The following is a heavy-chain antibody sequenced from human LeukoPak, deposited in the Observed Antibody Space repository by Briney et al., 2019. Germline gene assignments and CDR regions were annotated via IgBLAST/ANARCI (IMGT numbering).Heavy chain of an antibody. CDR1: GFTFDDYA. CDR2: ISRNSGSI. J-gene: IGHJ4*02. V-gene: IGHV3-9*01. Sequence: GRSLRLSCAASGFTFDDYAMHWVRQAPGKGLEWVSGISRNSGSIGYADSVKGRFTISRDNAKNSLYLQMNSLRAEDTALYYCAKAYSSSWYIDYWGQGTLVTVSS. D-gene: IGHD6-13*01. CDR3: AKAYSSSWYIDY.